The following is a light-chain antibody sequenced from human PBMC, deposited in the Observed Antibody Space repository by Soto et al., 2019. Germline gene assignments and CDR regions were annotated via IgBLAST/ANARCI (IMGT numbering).Light chain of an antibody. CDR3: QQLQNYPQGT. Sequence: DIQLTQSPSFLSASVGDRVTITCRASQGIYRYLAWYQQKPGKAPNLLIYAASTLQSGVPSRFSGSGSGTEFPLTISSLQPEDFATYCCQQLQNYPQGTFGPGTKVEMK. J-gene: IGKJ3*01. V-gene: IGKV1-9*01. CDR2: AAS. CDR1: QGIYRY.